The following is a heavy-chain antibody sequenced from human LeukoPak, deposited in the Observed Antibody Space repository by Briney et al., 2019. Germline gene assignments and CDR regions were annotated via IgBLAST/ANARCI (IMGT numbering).Heavy chain of an antibody. D-gene: IGHD3-9*01. V-gene: IGHV1-8*02. CDR2: MNPNSGNT. CDR1: GGTFSSYA. J-gene: IGHJ4*02. CDR3: ARDILTGPWNDY. Sequence: ASVKVSCKASGGTFSSYAINWVRQATGQGLEWMGWMNPNSGNTGYAQKFQGRVTMTRNTSISTAYMELSSLRSEDTAVYYCARDILTGPWNDYWGQGTLVTVSS.